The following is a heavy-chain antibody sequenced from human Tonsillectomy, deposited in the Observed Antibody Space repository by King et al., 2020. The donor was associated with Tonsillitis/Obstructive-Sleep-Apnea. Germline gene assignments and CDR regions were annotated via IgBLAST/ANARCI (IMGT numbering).Heavy chain of an antibody. D-gene: IGHD5-18*01. Sequence: QLQESGPGLVKPSETLSLTCTVSGGSISSSSYYWGWIRQPPGKGLEWIGRIYYSGSTYYNPSLKSRVIISVDTSKNQFSLKLSSVTAADTAVYYCASGVLRGYSYGYGYWGQGTLVTVSS. V-gene: IGHV4-39*01. CDR1: GGSISSSSYY. CDR2: IYYSGST. CDR3: ASGVLRGYSYGYGY. J-gene: IGHJ4*02.